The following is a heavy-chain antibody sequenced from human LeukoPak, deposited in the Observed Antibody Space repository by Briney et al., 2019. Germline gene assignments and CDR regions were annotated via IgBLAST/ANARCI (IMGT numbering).Heavy chain of an antibody. J-gene: IGHJ4*02. D-gene: IGHD6-25*01. Sequence: SETLSLTCGVSGGSVSSTNWWTWIRQTPGKGLEWIGEVHLDGRTNFNPSLKSRLTMSVDLSENHVSLKLTSVTAADTAVYYCAREGGFYRPLDYSGQGTLVTVSS. CDR2: VHLDGRT. V-gene: IGHV4-4*02. CDR1: GGSVSSTNW. CDR3: AREGGFYRPLDY.